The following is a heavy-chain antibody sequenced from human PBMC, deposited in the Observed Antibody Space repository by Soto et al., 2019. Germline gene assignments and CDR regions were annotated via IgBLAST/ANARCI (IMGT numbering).Heavy chain of an antibody. CDR3: AKAYCSNTFCPPGNFYFYGMDV. Sequence: EVQLLQSGGGLVQPGGSLRLSCAASGFTFDSYGMSWVRQAPGKGLEWVSGISDNGDTTYYADSVKGRFTISRDNSKNTLYLQMNSLRAEDTAEYYCAKAYCSNTFCPPGNFYFYGMDVWGHGTTVTVSS. J-gene: IGHJ6*02. CDR2: ISDNGDTT. D-gene: IGHD2-2*01. CDR1: GFTFDSYG. V-gene: IGHV3-23*01.